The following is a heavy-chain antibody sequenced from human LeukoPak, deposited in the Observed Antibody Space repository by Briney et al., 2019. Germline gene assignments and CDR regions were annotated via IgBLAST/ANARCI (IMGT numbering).Heavy chain of an antibody. CDR3: ARGITMVRGVTRGNWFDP. J-gene: IGHJ5*02. V-gene: IGHV4-61*02. Sequence: PSETLSLTCTVSGGSISSGGYYWSWIRRPAGKGLEWIGRIYTSGNTNYNPSLKSRVTISVDTSKNQFSLKLRSVTVADTAVYYCARGITMVRGVTRGNWFDPWGQGTLVTVSS. CDR1: GGSISSGGYY. D-gene: IGHD3-10*01. CDR2: IYTSGNT.